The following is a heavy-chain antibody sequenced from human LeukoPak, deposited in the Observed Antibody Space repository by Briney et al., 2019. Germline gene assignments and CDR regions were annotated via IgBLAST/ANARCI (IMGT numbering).Heavy chain of an antibody. J-gene: IGHJ4*02. CDR3: ARARGGRWLQFSYYFDY. D-gene: IGHD5-24*01. V-gene: IGHV4-59*01. CDR2: IYYSGST. CDR1: GGSISSYY. Sequence: PSETLSLTCTVSGGSISSYYWSWIRQPPGKGLEWIGYIYYSGSTNYNPSLKSRVTISVDTSKNQFSLKLSSVTAADTAVYYCARARGGRWLQFSYYFDYWGQGTLVTVSS.